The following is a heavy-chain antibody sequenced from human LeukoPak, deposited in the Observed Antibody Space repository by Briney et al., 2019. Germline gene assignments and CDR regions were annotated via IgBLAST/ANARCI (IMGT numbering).Heavy chain of an antibody. D-gene: IGHD3-10*01. CDR2: IWYDGSNK. CDR3: AKAVGFGEAYGMDV. V-gene: IGHV3-30*02. J-gene: IGHJ6*02. CDR1: GFTFSSYG. Sequence: GGSLRPSCAASGFTFSSYGMHWVRQAPGKGLEWVAVIWYDGSNKYYADSVKGRFSISRDNSKNTLYLQMNSLRPEDTAVYYCAKAVGFGEAYGMDVWGQGTTVTVSS.